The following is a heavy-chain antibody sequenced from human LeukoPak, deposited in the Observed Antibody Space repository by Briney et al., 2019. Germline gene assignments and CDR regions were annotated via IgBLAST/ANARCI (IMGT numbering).Heavy chain of an antibody. Sequence: SETLSLTCTVSGGSISSSSYYWGWIRQPPGKGLEWIGSIYYSGSTYYNPSLKSRVTISVDTSKNQFSLKLSSVTAADTAVYYCARAGLSITMVRGVIRSYYYYYYMDVWGKGTTVTISS. J-gene: IGHJ6*03. D-gene: IGHD3-10*01. CDR1: GGSISSSSYY. CDR3: ARAGLSITMVRGVIRSYYYYYYMDV. CDR2: IYYSGST. V-gene: IGHV4-39*07.